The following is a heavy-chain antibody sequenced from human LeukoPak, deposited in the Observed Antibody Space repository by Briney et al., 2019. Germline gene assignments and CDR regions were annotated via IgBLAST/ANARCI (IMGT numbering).Heavy chain of an antibody. Sequence: PGGSLGLSCAASGFTFSSYSMNWVRQAPGKGLEWASYISSSSSTIYYAEAVKGRFTISRDNAKNSLYLQMNSLRAEDTAVYYCAELGITMIGGVWGKGTTVTISS. CDR2: ISSSSSTI. J-gene: IGHJ6*04. D-gene: IGHD3-10*02. CDR3: AELGITMIGGV. CDR1: GFTFSSYS. V-gene: IGHV3-48*04.